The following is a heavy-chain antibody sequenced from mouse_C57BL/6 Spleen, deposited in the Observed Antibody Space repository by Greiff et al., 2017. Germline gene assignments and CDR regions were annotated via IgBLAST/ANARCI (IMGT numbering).Heavy chain of an antibody. D-gene: IGHD2-2*01. CDR2: IYPGDGDT. V-gene: IGHV1-82*01. CDR3: ARPSYGYDGRLCAY. CDR1: GYAFSSSW. Sequence: QVQLQQSGPELVKPGASVKISCKASGYAFSSSWMNWVQQRPGKGLEWIGRIYPGDGDTNYTGKFKGQATLTADKSSSTAYMQLSSLTSEDSAVYFCARPSYGYDGRLCAYWGQGTLVTVSA. J-gene: IGHJ3*01.